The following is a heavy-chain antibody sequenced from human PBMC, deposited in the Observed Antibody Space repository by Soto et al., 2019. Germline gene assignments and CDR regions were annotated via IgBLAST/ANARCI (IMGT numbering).Heavy chain of an antibody. D-gene: IGHD5-18*01. V-gene: IGHV3-23*01. CDR3: AHDQGIQIWAHQFDY. Sequence: EVQLLESGGGLVQPGGSLRLSCAASGFTFSRYAMSWVRQAPGKGLEWVSAISGSGGSTYYADSVKGRFTISRDNYKTTLSMQMNSLRAENTAVYYCAHDQGIQIWAHQFDYWGQGTLVTVSS. J-gene: IGHJ4*02. CDR2: ISGSGGST. CDR1: GFTFSRYA.